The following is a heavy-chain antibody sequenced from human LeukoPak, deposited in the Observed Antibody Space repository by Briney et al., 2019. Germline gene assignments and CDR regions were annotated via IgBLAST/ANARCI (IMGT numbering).Heavy chain of an antibody. V-gene: IGHV1-2*02. CDR2: INPNSGVT. J-gene: IGHJ4*02. D-gene: IGHD2/OR15-2a*01. CDR1: GYTFNDYF. CDR3: ARALYAAAHDY. Sequence: ASVKVSCKGSGYTFNDYFMHWVRQAPGQGLEWMGWINPNSGVTDYPPKFQGRVTMTRDTSISTAYMELSSLTSDDTALFYCARALYAAAHDYWGQGTPVTVSA.